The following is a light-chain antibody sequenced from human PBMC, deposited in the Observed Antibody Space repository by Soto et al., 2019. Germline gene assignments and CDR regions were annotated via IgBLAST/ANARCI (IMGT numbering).Light chain of an antibody. CDR3: QQYGGSPRVT. J-gene: IGKJ5*01. Sequence: PGERATLSCRASQSVSSYLAWYQQKPGQAPRLLIYGASSRATGIPDRFSGSGSGTDFTLTISRLEPEDFAVYYCQQYGGSPRVTFGQGTRLEIK. CDR1: QSVSSY. V-gene: IGKV3-20*01. CDR2: GAS.